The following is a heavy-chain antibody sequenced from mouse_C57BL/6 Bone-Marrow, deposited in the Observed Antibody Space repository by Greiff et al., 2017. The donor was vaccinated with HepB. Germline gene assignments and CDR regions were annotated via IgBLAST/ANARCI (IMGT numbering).Heavy chain of an antibody. CDR2: IWWDDDK. V-gene: IGHV8-8*01. CDR3: ARMWSYYGPYYYAMYY. CDR1: GFSLSTFGMG. D-gene: IGHD1-2*01. J-gene: IGHJ4*01. Sequence: QVTLKESGPGLLQPSQTLSLTCSFSGFSLSTFGMGVGWIRQPSGKGLEWLAHIWWDDDKYYNPALKSRLTISKDNSNNQLFLKIANVDTADTATYYCARMWSYYGPYYYAMYYWGQGTSVTVSS.